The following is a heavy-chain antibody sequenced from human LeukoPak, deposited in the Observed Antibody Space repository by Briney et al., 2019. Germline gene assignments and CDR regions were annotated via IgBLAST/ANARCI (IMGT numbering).Heavy chain of an antibody. J-gene: IGHJ4*02. CDR3: AREADLFGDYEPIFDY. Sequence: GGSLRLSCAASGFTFSSYAMHWVRQAPGKGLEWVAVISYDGSNKYYADSVKGRFTISRDNSKNTLYLQMNSLRAEDTAVYYCAREADLFGDYEPIFDYWGQGTLVTVSS. V-gene: IGHV3-30-3*01. CDR2: ISYDGSNK. D-gene: IGHD4-17*01. CDR1: GFTFSSYA.